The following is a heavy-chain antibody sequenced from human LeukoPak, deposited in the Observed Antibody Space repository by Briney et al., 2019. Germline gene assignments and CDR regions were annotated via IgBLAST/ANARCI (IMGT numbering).Heavy chain of an antibody. Sequence: SETLSLTCTVSAGSISTYYWSWIRHSPGKGLEWIGYVDYTGSTIYNPSVKSRVTISVDRSRNQFFLRLKSVTAADTAVYYCARQGFTGAWSYWLDYWGQGILVTVSS. CDR3: ARQGFTGAWSYWLDY. J-gene: IGHJ4*02. CDR1: AGSISTYY. D-gene: IGHD6-19*01. CDR2: VDYTGST. V-gene: IGHV4-59*08.